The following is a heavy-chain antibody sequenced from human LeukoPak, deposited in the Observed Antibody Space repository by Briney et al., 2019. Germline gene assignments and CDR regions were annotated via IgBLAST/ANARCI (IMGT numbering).Heavy chain of an antibody. CDR3: ARSEGLDY. CDR1: GGSISNSSYY. Sequence: SETLSLTCTVSGGSISNSSYYWGWIRQPPGKGLEWIGSIYYSGSTYYNPSLKSRVTISVDTSKNQFSLKLSSVTAADTAVYYCARSEGLDYWGQGTLVTVSS. CDR2: IYYSGST. V-gene: IGHV4-39*07. J-gene: IGHJ4*02.